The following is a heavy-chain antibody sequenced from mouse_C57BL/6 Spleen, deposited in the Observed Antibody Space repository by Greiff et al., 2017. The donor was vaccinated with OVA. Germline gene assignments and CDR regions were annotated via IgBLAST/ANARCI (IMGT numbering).Heavy chain of an antibody. D-gene: IGHD1-1*01. CDR2: IHPNSGST. CDR3: ARWDYYGSSYVGYY. J-gene: IGHJ4*01. V-gene: IGHV1-64*01. Sequence: VQLQQPGAELVKPGASVKLSCKASGYTFTSYWMHWVKQRPGQGLEWIGMIHPNSGSTNYNEKFKSKATLTVDKSSSTAYMQLSSLTSEDSAVYYCARWDYYGSSYVGYYWGQGTSVTVSS. CDR1: GYTFTSYW.